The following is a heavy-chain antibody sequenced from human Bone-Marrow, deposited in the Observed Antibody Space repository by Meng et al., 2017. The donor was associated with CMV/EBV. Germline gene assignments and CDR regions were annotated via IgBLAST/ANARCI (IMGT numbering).Heavy chain of an antibody. CDR3: ARGVKAAGFYGMDV. CDR1: GFTFSSYE. J-gene: IGHJ6*02. Sequence: GGSLRLSCAASGFTFSSYEMNWVRQAPGKGLEWVSYISSSGSTIYYADSVKGRFTISRDNAKNSLCLQMNSLRAEDTAVYYCARGVKAAGFYGMDVWGQGTTVTVSS. D-gene: IGHD6-13*01. CDR2: ISSSGSTI. V-gene: IGHV3-48*03.